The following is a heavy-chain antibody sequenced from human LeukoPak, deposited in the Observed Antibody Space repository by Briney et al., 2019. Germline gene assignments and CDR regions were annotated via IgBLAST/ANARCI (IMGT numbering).Heavy chain of an antibody. Sequence: GGSLRLSCAASGFTFSSYAMSSVRQAPGKGLEWVSAISGSGGNTYYADSVKGRFTMSRDNSKKTLYLQMNSLRAEDTAVYYCAKDSWGYYNSSGYPICLDYWGQGTLVTVSS. CDR3: AKDSWGYYNSSGYPICLDY. J-gene: IGHJ4*02. D-gene: IGHD3-22*01. V-gene: IGHV3-23*01. CDR1: GFTFSSYA. CDR2: ISGSGGNT.